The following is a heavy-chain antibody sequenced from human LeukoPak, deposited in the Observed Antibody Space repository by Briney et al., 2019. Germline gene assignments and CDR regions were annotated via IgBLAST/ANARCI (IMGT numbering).Heavy chain of an antibody. V-gene: IGHV4-59*08. CDR2: IFYGGST. CDR1: GGSISGYY. J-gene: IGHJ4*02. D-gene: IGHD3-9*01. Sequence: PSETLSLTCTVSGGSISGYYWSWIRQPPGKGLQCIGYIFYGGSTNYNPSLKSRVTISVDTSKNQFSLKLSSVTAADTAVYYCARRYFDWSTFDYWGQGTPVTVSS. CDR3: ARRYFDWSTFDY.